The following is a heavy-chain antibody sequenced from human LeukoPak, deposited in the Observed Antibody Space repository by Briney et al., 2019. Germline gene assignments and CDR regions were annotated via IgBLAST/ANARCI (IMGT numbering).Heavy chain of an antibody. CDR3: AKVACSDSSCFFSDY. J-gene: IGHJ4*02. CDR2: IRYDGTDK. CDR1: GFTFSNYG. D-gene: IGHD6-19*01. V-gene: IGHV3-30*02. Sequence: PGGSLRLSCAASGFTFSNYGMHWVRQAPGKGLEWVAFIRYDGTDKHYADSVRGRFTISRDNTKNTLHLQMNSLRPEDTAVYYCAKVACSDSSCFFSDYWGQGTLVTVSS.